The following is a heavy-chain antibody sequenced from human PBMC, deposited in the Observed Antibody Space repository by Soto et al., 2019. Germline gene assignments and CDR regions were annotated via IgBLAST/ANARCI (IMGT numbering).Heavy chain of an antibody. J-gene: IGHJ6*02. CDR2: IWSAGLI. CDR1: GFTVSSKY. V-gene: IGHV3-53*02. CDR3: AREAPMDV. Sequence: DVQLVETGGELIQPGGSLRLSCAASGFTVSSKYMSWVRQAPGKGLEWISVIWSAGLIYYADSVRGRFTISRDISKNILYLEMTSLRADDTAVYYCAREAPMDVWVQGTTVTVSS.